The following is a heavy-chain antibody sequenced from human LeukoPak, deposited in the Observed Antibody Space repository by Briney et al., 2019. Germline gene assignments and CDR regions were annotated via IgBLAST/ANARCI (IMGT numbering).Heavy chain of an antibody. CDR1: GFTFSDYY. V-gene: IGHV3-11*03. J-gene: IGHJ4*02. Sequence: KAGGSLGLSCAASGFTFSDYYMSWIRQAPGKGLEWVSYISGSTSYTNYADSVKGRFTISRDNAKNSLYLQMNSLRAEDTAVYYCASLYYGDYGDYWGQGTLVTVSS. CDR3: ASLYYGDYGDY. D-gene: IGHD4-17*01. CDR2: ISGSTSYT.